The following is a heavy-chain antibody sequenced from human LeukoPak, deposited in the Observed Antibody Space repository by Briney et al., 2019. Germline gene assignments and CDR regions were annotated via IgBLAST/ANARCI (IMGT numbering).Heavy chain of an antibody. V-gene: IGHV4-39*01. D-gene: IGHD6-6*01. CDR3: ARHRIAARGSFDY. Sequence: SETLSLTCTGSGGSIGSSYYYWRWIRQPPGRGLEWIGSIYYSGSTHYNPSLNSRATISDDTSNNQFSLSLNSVTAAATDVYYCARHRIAARGSFDYWGQGTLVTVSS. CDR2: IYYSGST. J-gene: IGHJ4*02. CDR1: GGSIGSSYYY.